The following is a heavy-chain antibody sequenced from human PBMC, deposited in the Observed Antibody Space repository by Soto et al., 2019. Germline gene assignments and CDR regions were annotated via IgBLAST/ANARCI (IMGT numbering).Heavy chain of an antibody. CDR3: VPGSSGAGGEDR. V-gene: IGHV3-30*03. CDR2: ISYDGGNK. CDR1: GFTFSSYG. Sequence: GGSLRLSCAASGFTFSSYGMHWVRLSPGKGLEWVAVISYDGGNKDYADSVKGRFTISRDNSKNTLYLQMNSLRAEDTAVYYCVPGSSGAGGEDRWGQGTLVTVSS. J-gene: IGHJ5*02. D-gene: IGHD3-10*01.